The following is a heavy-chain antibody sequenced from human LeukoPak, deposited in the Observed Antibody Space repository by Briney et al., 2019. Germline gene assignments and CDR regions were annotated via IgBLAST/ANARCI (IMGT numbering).Heavy chain of an antibody. CDR2: IYSSGST. V-gene: IGHV4-59*13. J-gene: IGHJ2*01. D-gene: IGHD2-15*01. CDR3: ARSRRYCSGGSCYSDWDFDL. CDR1: GGSINTYY. Sequence: PSETLSLTCTVFGGSINTYYWNWIRQPPGKGLEWIGYIYSSGSTYYNPSLKSRLIMSVDTSKNQFSLKLSSVTAADTAVYYCARSRRYCSGGSCYSDWDFDLWGRGTLVAVS.